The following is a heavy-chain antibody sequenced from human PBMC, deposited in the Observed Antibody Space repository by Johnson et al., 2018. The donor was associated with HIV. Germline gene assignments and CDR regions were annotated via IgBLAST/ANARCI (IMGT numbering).Heavy chain of an antibody. CDR2: ISWNSGSI. CDR3: ARAPNYYYDSSGYGGAFDI. Sequence: VQLVESGGGLVQPGGSLRLSCAASGFTFDDYAMHWVRQAPGKGLEWVSGISWNSGSIGYADSVKGRFTISRDNAKNSLYLQMNSLRAEDTAVYYCARAPNYYYDSSGYGGAFDIWGQGTMVTVSS. V-gene: IGHV3-9*01. CDR1: GFTFDDYA. D-gene: IGHD3-22*01. J-gene: IGHJ3*02.